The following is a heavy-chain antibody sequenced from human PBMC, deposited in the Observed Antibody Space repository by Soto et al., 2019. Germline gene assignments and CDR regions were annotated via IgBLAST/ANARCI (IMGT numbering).Heavy chain of an antibody. CDR3: ARLAERITIFGVVRYYYYGMDV. CDR1: GFTFSSYS. J-gene: IGHJ6*02. D-gene: IGHD3-3*01. V-gene: IGHV3-21*01. Sequence: PGGSLRLSCAASGFTFSSYSMNWVRQAPGKGLEWVSSISSSSSYIYYADSVKGRFTISRDNAKNSLYLQMNSLRAEDTAVYYCARLAERITIFGVVRYYYYGMDVWGQGTTVTVSS. CDR2: ISSSSSYI.